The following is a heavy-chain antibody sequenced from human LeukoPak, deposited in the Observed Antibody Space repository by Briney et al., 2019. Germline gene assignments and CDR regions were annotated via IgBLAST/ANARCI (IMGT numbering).Heavy chain of an antibody. D-gene: IGHD6-13*01. V-gene: IGHV3-23*01. CDR3: AKDLYSSSWYYFDY. CDR1: GFTFRNYW. Sequence: GGSLRLSCAASGFTFRNYWMYWVRQAPGKGLEWVSAISGSGGSTYYADSVKGRFTISRDNSKNTLYLQMNSLRAEDTAVYYCAKDLYSSSWYYFDYWGQGTLVTVSS. CDR2: ISGSGGST. J-gene: IGHJ4*02.